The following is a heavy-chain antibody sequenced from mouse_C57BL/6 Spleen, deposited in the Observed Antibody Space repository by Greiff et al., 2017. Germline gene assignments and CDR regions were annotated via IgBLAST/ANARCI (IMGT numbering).Heavy chain of an antibody. J-gene: IGHJ2*01. V-gene: IGHV2-9-1*01. Sequence: VQLQQSGPGLVAPSQSLSITCTVSGFSLTSYAISWVRQPPGKGLEWLGVIWTGGGTNYNSALKSRLSISKDNSKSQVFLKMNSLQTDDTARYYCSRKRYYGNSYYFDYWGQGTTLTVSS. D-gene: IGHD2-1*01. CDR3: SRKRYYGNSYYFDY. CDR2: IWTGGGT. CDR1: GFSLTSYA.